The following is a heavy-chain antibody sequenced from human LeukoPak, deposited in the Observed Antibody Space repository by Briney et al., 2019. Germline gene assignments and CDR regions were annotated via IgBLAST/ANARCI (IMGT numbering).Heavy chain of an antibody. CDR3: ARGSPTQEWFDP. CDR2: MNPNSGNT. CDR1: GYTFTSYD. J-gene: IGHJ5*02. Sequence: ASVKVSCKASGYTFTSYDINRVRQATGQGLEWMGWMNPNSGNTGYAQKFQGRVTMTRNTSISTAYMELSSLRSGDTAVYYCARGSPTQEWFDPWGQGTLVTVSS. V-gene: IGHV1-8*01.